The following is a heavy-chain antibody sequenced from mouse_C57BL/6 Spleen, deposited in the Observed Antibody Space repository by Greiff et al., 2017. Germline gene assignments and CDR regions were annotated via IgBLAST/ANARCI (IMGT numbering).Heavy chain of an antibody. Sequence: EVQLVESGPGLVKPSQSLSLTCSVTGHSITSGYYWNWIRQFPGNKLEWMGYISYDGSNNYNPSLKNRISITRDTSKNQFFLKLNSVTTEDTATYYCARGGLGGFAYWGQGTLVTVSA. V-gene: IGHV3-6*01. D-gene: IGHD4-1*01. CDR1: GHSITSGYY. J-gene: IGHJ3*01. CDR3: ARGGLGGFAY. CDR2: ISYDGSN.